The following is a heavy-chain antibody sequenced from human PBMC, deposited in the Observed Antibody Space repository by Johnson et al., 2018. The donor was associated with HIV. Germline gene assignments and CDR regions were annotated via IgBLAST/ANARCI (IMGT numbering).Heavy chain of an antibody. CDR3: ARGLLWLLDDALEI. V-gene: IGHV3-30-3*01. Sequence: QVQLVESGGGVVQPGRSLRLSCAASEFTFSNYAMHWVRQAPGKGLEWVAVVQDDGDNKYYAYSVKGRFTISRDNSKNTLYLQMNRLRAEETAIAYCARGLLWLLDDALEILGQGTMVTVSS. CDR2: VQDDGDNK. J-gene: IGHJ3*02. D-gene: IGHD5-18*01. CDR1: EFTFSNYA.